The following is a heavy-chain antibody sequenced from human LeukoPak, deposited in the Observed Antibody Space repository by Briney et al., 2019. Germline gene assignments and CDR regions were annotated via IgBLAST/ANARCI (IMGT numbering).Heavy chain of an antibody. V-gene: IGHV4-39*07. CDR2: INHSGST. CDR1: GGSISSSSDY. D-gene: IGHD4-17*01. Sequence: SETLSLTCTVSGGSISSSSDYWSWIRQPPGKGLEWIGEINHSGSTNYNPSLKSRVTISVDTSKNQFSLKLSSVTAADTAVYYCARVHGASNYLLYYYYYYMDVWGKGTTVTVSS. CDR3: ARVHGASNYLLYYYYYYMDV. J-gene: IGHJ6*03.